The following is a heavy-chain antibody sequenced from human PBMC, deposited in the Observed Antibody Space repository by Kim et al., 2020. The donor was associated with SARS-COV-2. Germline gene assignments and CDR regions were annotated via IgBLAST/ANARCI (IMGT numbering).Heavy chain of an antibody. D-gene: IGHD6-13*01. J-gene: IGHJ6*02. CDR3: AKDGIAAAGNGYYYYGMDV. Sequence: GRFTISRDNAKNSLYLQMNSLRAEDTALYYCAKDGIAAAGNGYYYYGMDVWGQGTTVTVSS. V-gene: IGHV3-9*01.